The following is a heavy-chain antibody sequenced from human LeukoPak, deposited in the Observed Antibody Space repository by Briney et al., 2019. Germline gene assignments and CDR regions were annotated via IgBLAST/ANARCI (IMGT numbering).Heavy chain of an antibody. J-gene: IGHJ5*02. Sequence: ASVKVSFKASGYTFSNYGISWVRQAPGQGLEWVGWIAADNSNTNYAQRLQGRITMTTDISTSTAYMEVRSLTSDDTAVYYCASDGGDYTWFDPWGQGTLVTVSS. CDR2: IAADNSNT. CDR3: ASDGGDYTWFDP. D-gene: IGHD2-21*02. V-gene: IGHV1-18*01. CDR1: GYTFSNYG.